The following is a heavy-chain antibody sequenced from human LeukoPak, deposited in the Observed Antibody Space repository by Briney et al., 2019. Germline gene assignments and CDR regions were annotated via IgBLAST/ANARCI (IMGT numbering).Heavy chain of an antibody. V-gene: IGHV3-23*01. J-gene: IGHJ4*02. CDR3: SRSAYYDGSGNYYDY. D-gene: IGHD3-22*01. Sequence: PGGSLRLSCAASGFTFSSYDMTWVRQAPGKGLEWVSSISGSGDSTYYADSVKGRFTISRDNAKNTLYLQMNGLRAEDTAVYYCSRSAYYDGSGNYYDYWGQGTLVTVSS. CDR1: GFTFSSYD. CDR2: ISGSGDST.